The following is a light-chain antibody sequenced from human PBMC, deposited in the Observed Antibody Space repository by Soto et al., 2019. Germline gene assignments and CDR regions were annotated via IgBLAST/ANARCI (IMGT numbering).Light chain of an antibody. V-gene: IGKV3-20*01. Sequence: EIALTQSPGTLSLSPGERATLSCRASQSLSSSWLAWYQQKPGQAPRLLIYGASSRATGIPDRFSGSESGTDFTLTISRLEPEDFAVYYCQQYHSSLWTFGQGTKVDIK. CDR3: QQYHSSLWT. CDR1: QSLSSSW. J-gene: IGKJ1*01. CDR2: GAS.